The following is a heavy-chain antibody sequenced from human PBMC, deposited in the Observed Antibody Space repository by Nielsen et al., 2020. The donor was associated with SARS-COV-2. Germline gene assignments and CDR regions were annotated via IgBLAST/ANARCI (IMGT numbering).Heavy chain of an antibody. Sequence: SETLSLTCAVYGGSFSGYYWNWIRQSPGKGLEWIGEINHSGSTKYNPSLKSRVTISVDTSKNQFSLKLSSVTAADTAVYHCARHAKRITIFGVVYDWFDPWGQGTLVTVSS. CDR1: GGSFSGYY. CDR3: ARHAKRITIFGVVYDWFDP. D-gene: IGHD3-3*01. V-gene: IGHV4-34*01. CDR2: INHSGST. J-gene: IGHJ5*02.